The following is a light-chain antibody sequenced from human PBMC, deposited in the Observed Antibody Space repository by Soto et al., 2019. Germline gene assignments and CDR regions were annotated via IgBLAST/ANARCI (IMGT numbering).Light chain of an antibody. Sequence: DIQMTQSPSTLSASVGDRVTITCRANQSINSWLAWYQQKPGKAPKLLIYKASSLQTGVPSRFSGSGSGTEFTLTISSLQPDDFAAYHCQQYDSHPYTFGQGTKLEIK. CDR3: QQYDSHPYT. V-gene: IGKV1-5*03. CDR2: KAS. J-gene: IGKJ2*01. CDR1: QSINSW.